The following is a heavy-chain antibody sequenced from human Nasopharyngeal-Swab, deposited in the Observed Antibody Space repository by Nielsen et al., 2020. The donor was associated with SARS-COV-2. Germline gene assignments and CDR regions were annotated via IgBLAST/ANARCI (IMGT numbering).Heavy chain of an antibody. CDR3: ARDPVVNAFDI. CDR1: GFTVSSNY. J-gene: IGHJ3*02. CDR2: IYGGGST. Sequence: GESLKISCAASGFTVSSNYMSWVRQAPGKGLEWVSVIYGGGSTYYADSVKGRFTISRDNSKNTLYLQMNSLRAEDTAVYYCARDPVVNAFDIWGQGTMVTVSS. V-gene: IGHV3-66*01. D-gene: IGHD3-22*01.